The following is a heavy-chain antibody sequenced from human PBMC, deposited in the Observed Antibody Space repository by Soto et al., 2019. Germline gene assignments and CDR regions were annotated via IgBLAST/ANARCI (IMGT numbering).Heavy chain of an antibody. CDR3: ARDSVDTAMAAFYYYGMDV. V-gene: IGHV3-7*01. Sequence: ESGGGLVQPGGSLRLSCAASGFTFSSYWMSWVRQAPGKGLEWVANIKEDGSEKNYVDFLKGRFTISRDNVKNSLYLQMNSLRAEDTAVYYCARDSVDTAMAAFYYYGMDVWGQGTTVTVSS. J-gene: IGHJ6*02. CDR1: GFTFSSYW. CDR2: IKEDGSEK. D-gene: IGHD5-18*01.